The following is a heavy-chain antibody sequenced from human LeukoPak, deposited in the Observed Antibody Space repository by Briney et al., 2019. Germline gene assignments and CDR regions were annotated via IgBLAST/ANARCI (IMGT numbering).Heavy chain of an antibody. D-gene: IGHD2-15*01. CDR1: GGSISSYY. CDR2: IYYSGST. V-gene: IGHV4-59*01. Sequence: SETLSLTCTVSGGSISSYYWSWIRQPPGKGLEWIGYIYYSGSTNYNPSLKSRVTISVDTSKNQFSLKLSSVNAADTAVYYCAGEEGAGKKVGGLEYWGQGTLVTVSS. J-gene: IGHJ4*02. CDR3: AGEEGAGKKVGGLEY.